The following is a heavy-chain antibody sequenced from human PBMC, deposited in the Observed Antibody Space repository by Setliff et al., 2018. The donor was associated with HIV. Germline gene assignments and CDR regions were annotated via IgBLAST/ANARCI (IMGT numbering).Heavy chain of an antibody. CDR1: GFSLSYHG. J-gene: IGHJ6*04. CDR3: VKDGTPIGRYYQYFHV. CDR2: IWYDGSNE. D-gene: IGHD1-26*01. V-gene: IGHV3-33*03. Sequence: LRLSCAASGFSLSYHGMHWVRQAPGKGLEWVAIIWYDGSNEYYADSVKGRFTISRDNANNSLFLEMNNLRPEDTAFYYCVKDGTPIGRYYQYFHVWGEGIMVTVSS.